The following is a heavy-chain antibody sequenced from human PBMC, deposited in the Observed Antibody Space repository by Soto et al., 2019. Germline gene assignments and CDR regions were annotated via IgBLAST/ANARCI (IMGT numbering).Heavy chain of an antibody. CDR1: GGGTLSNDA. J-gene: IGHJ4*02. Sequence: QVHLVQSGADGRKSGSSVRVSCTASGGGTLSNDAISWVRQAPGQGLYWLGRSSPFFGTTDYSQSFQGRLTMTADASTGTVYIDLRSLKSVDTDVYYCSIDVVTETTGGSFDSWGQGNLVTV. CDR3: SIDVVTETTGGSFDS. V-gene: IGHV1-69*01. CDR2: SSPFFGTT. D-gene: IGHD2-21*02.